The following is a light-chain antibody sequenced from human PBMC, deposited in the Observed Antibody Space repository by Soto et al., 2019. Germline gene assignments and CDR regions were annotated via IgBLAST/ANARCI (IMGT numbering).Light chain of an antibody. CDR2: DAS. Sequence: EIVLTQSPATLSLSPGERATLSCRASQSVSSYLAWYHQKPCQAPRLLIYDASNRATGIPARFSGSGSGTDFTLTISSLEPEDFAVYYCQQRSNWPRAITFGQGTRLAIK. J-gene: IGKJ5*01. CDR3: QQRSNWPRAIT. V-gene: IGKV3-11*01. CDR1: QSVSSY.